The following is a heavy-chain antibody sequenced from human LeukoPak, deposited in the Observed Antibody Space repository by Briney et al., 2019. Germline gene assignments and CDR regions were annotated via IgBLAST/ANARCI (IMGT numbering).Heavy chain of an antibody. J-gene: IGHJ4*02. CDR1: GGTFSSYA. V-gene: IGHV1-69*04. CDR2: IIPIFGIA. CDR3: ARGDGDGYNYRFDY. Sequence: SVKVSCKASGGTFSSYAISWVRQAPGHRLEWMGRIIPIFGIANYAQNFQGRVTITADKSTSTANMELSSLRSEDTAVYYCARGDGDGYNYRFDYWGQGTLVTVSS. D-gene: IGHD5-24*01.